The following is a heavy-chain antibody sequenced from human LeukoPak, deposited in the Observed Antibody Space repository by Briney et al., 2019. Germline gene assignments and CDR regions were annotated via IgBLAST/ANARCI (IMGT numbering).Heavy chain of an antibody. CDR1: GFTVSSNY. CDR2: IYSGGGT. J-gene: IGHJ3*02. Sequence: PGGSLRLSCAASGFTVSSNYMGWVRQAPGKGLEWVSVIYSGGGTNYADSVKGRFTISRDKSKNTLYLHMNSLRAEDTAVYYCAGTSLGHDAFDIWGQGTMVTVSS. CDR3: AGTSLGHDAFDI. D-gene: IGHD7-27*01. V-gene: IGHV3-66*01.